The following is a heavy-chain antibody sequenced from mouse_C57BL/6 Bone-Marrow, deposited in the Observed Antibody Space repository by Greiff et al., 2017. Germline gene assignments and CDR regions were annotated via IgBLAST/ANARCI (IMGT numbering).Heavy chain of an antibody. CDR2: LSNLAYSI. Sequence: EVKVVESGGGLVQPGGSLKLSCAASGFTFSDYGMAWVRQAPRKGPEWVAFLSNLAYSIYYADTVTGRFTISRENAKNTLYLEMSSLKSEDTAIYYCARLGNYDWYFDVWGTGTTVTVSS. CDR1: GFTFSDYG. J-gene: IGHJ1*03. V-gene: IGHV5-15*01. D-gene: IGHD2-1*01. CDR3: ARLGNYDWYFDV.